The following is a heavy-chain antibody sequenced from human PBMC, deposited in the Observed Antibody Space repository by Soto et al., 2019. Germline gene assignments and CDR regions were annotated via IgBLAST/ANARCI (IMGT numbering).Heavy chain of an antibody. V-gene: IGHV4-59*01. CDR2: IYYSGST. CDR1: GGSISSYY. D-gene: IGHD2-21*02. Sequence: SETLSLTCTVSGGSISSYYWSWIRQPPGKGLEWIGYIYYSGSTNYNPSLKSRVTISVDTSKNQFSLKLSSVTAADTAVYYCAREGGDLGVDYWGQGTLVTVSS. J-gene: IGHJ4*02. CDR3: AREGGDLGVDY.